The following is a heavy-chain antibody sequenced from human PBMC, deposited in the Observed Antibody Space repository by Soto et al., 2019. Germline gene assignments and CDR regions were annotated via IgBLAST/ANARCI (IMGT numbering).Heavy chain of an antibody. CDR2: FIPIFGTA. CDR3: AREGGYSSGWYGGWYFDL. J-gene: IGHJ2*01. Sequence: QVQLVQSGAEVKKPGSSVKVSCKASGGTFSSYAISWVRQAPGQGLEWMGGFIPIFGTANYAQKFQGRITITADESTSTAYRGRGSLRAEDTAVYYCAREGGYSSGWYGGWYFDLCGRGTLVTVSS. D-gene: IGHD6-19*01. V-gene: IGHV1-69*01. CDR1: GGTFSSYA.